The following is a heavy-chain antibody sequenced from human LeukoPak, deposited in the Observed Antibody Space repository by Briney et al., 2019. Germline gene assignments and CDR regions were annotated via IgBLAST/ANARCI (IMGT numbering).Heavy chain of an antibody. J-gene: IGHJ5*02. D-gene: IGHD3-22*01. Sequence: GGSLRLSCAASGFTFSNCWMSWVRQAPGKGLEWVANIKQDGSEKYYVDSVKGRFTISRDNAKNSLYLQMNSLRAEDTAVYYCAREDNYYDSSESDPWGQGTLVTVSS. V-gene: IGHV3-7*03. CDR2: IKQDGSEK. CDR1: GFTFSNCW. CDR3: AREDNYYDSSESDP.